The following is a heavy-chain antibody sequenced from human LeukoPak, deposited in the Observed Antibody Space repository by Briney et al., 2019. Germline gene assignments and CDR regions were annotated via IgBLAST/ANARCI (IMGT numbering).Heavy chain of an antibody. D-gene: IGHD2-2*01. J-gene: IGHJ5*02. Sequence: SETLSLTCTVSGGSISSGSYYWSWIRQPAGKGLEWIGHIYTSGSTNYNPSLKSRVTISVDTSKNHFSLKLNSVTAADTAVYYCARDLLDYQLLSGSWFDPWGQGTLVTVSA. CDR2: IYTSGST. CDR3: ARDLLDYQLLSGSWFDP. V-gene: IGHV4-61*09. CDR1: GGSISSGSYY.